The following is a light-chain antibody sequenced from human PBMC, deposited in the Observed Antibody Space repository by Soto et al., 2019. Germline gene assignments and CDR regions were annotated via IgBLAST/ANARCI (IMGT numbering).Light chain of an antibody. CDR3: QQYGSSPRT. CDR2: GVS. J-gene: IGKJ4*01. V-gene: IGKV3-20*01. Sequence: EIVLTQSPGTLSLSPGERATLSCRASQSVSSSNLAWYQQKPGQAPRLLIYGVSSRATGIPDRFSGSGSGTDFTLTISRLEPEDFAVYYCQQYGSSPRTFVGGTKVEIK. CDR1: QSVSSSN.